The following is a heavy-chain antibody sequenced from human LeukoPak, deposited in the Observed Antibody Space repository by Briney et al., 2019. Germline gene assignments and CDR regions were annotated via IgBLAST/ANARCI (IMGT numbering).Heavy chain of an antibody. D-gene: IGHD1-26*01. CDR1: GGSFSGYY. CDR2: INHSGST. CDR3: ARAAMGAGVDY. Sequence: SETLSLTCAVYGGSFSGYYWSWIRQPPGKGLEWIGEINHSGSTNYNPSLKSRVTISVDTSKNQFSLKLSSVTAADTAVYYCARAAMGAGVDYWGQGTLVTVSS. J-gene: IGHJ4*02. V-gene: IGHV4-34*01.